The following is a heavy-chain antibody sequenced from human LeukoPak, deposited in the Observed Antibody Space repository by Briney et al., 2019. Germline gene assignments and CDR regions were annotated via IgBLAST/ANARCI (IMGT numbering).Heavy chain of an antibody. CDR2: IYTSGST. V-gene: IGHV4-4*07. J-gene: IGHJ6*03. Sequence: SETLSLTCTVSGGSISSYYWSWIRQPAGKGLEWIGRIYTSGSTNYNPSLKSRVTMSVDTSKNQFSLKLSSVTAADTAVYYCAREVRGFYCSSTSCYTTVGHYYYYYYMDVWGKGTTVTVSS. D-gene: IGHD2-2*02. CDR1: GGSISSYY. CDR3: AREVRGFYCSSTSCYTTVGHYYYYYYMDV.